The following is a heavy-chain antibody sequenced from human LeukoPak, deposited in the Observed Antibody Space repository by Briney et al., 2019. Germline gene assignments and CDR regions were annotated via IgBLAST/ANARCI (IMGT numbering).Heavy chain of an antibody. V-gene: IGHV3-7*01. D-gene: IGHD3-10*01. CDR2: IKQDGGEK. J-gene: IGHJ4*02. Sequence: PGGSLRLSCAASGFTFSSYWMSWVRQAPGKGLEWVANIKQDGGEKYYVDSVKGRFTISRDNAKNSLYLQMNSLRAEDTAVYYCARILSMVRGVTPYYFDYWGQGTLVTVSS. CDR1: GFTFSSYW. CDR3: ARILSMVRGVTPYYFDY.